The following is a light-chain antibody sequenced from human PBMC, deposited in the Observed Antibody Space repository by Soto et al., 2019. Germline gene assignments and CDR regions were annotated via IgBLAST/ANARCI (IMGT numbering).Light chain of an antibody. V-gene: IGKV3-15*01. CDR3: QQYNSYSPT. Sequence: EIVMTQSPATLSVSPGERATLSCRASQSVSSNLAWYQQKPGQAPRLLIYGASTRATGIPARFSGSGSGTEFTLTISGLQPGDSATYYCQQYNSYSPTFGQGTRLEIK. CDR2: GAS. J-gene: IGKJ5*01. CDR1: QSVSSN.